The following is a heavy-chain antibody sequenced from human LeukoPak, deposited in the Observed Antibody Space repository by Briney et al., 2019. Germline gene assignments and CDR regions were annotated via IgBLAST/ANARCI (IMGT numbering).Heavy chain of an antibody. CDR1: GGSISSYY. V-gene: IGHV4-59*01. CDR2: IYYSGRT. J-gene: IGHJ6*02. D-gene: IGHD6-13*01. Sequence: SETLSLTCTVSGGSISSYYWNWIRQPPGKGLEWIGYIYYSGRTNYNPSLKSRVTISVDTSKSDLSLKLSSVTAADTAVYYCARLGDQQQLVLTSYYGMDVWGQGTTVTVSS. CDR3: ARLGDQQQLVLTSYYGMDV.